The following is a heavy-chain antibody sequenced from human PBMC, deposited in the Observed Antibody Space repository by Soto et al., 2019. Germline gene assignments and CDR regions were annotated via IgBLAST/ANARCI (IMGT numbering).Heavy chain of an antibody. D-gene: IGHD5-12*01. J-gene: IGHJ4*02. V-gene: IGHV3-30-3*01. Sequence: GGSLRLSCAASGFTFSSYAMHWVRQAPGKGLEWVAVISYDGSNKYYADSVKGRFTISSDNSKNKLYLQMNSLRAEDTAVYYCARDSNQRVPTSKPGDYWGQGTLVTVSS. CDR3: ARDSNQRVPTSKPGDY. CDR2: ISYDGSNK. CDR1: GFTFSSYA.